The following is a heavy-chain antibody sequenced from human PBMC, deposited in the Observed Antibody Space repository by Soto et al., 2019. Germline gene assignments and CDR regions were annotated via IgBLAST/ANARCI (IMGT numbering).Heavy chain of an antibody. CDR1: GGSFSGYY. Sequence: SETLSLTCAVYGGSFSGYYWSWIRQPPGKGLEWIGEINHSGSTNYNPSLKSRVTISVDTSKNQFSLKLSSVTAADTAVYYCARGGNYDILTGYVSALPTLGDMGVYYFDYWGQGTLVTVSS. J-gene: IGHJ4*02. D-gene: IGHD3-9*01. CDR2: INHSGST. CDR3: ARGGNYDILTGYVSALPTLGDMGVYYFDY. V-gene: IGHV4-34*01.